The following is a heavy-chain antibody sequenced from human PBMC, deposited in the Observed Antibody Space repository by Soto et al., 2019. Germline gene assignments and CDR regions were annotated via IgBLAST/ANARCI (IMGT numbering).Heavy chain of an antibody. CDR1: GFTFSSYA. V-gene: IGHV3-30-3*01. CDR2: ISYDGSNK. Sequence: QVQLVESGGGVVQPGRSLRLSCAASGFTFSSYAMHWVRQAPGKGLEWVAVISYDGSNKYYADSVKGRFTISRDNSKNTLYLQITSLRPEDTAVYYCARPLWRDDYNWGYFDLWGRGTLVTVSS. CDR3: ARPLWRDDYNWGYFDL. D-gene: IGHD4-4*01. J-gene: IGHJ2*01.